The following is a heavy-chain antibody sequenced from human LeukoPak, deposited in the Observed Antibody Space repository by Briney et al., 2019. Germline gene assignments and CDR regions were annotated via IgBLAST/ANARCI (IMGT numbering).Heavy chain of an antibody. V-gene: IGHV3-23*01. Sequence: GGSLRLSCAASGFTFNTYAMSWVRQAPGKGLEWVSTIGGTGDSTYYADSVKGRFTISRDNSNNTLYLQMNSLRAEDTAIYYLAKSAFWSIYRHYYGMDVWGQGTTVTVSS. CDR3: AKSAFWSIYRHYYGMDV. CDR2: IGGTGDST. J-gene: IGHJ6*02. CDR1: GFTFNTYA. D-gene: IGHD3-3*01.